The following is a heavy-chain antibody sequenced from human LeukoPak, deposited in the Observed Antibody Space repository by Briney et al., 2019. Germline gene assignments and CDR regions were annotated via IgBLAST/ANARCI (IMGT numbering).Heavy chain of an antibody. V-gene: IGHV1-69*13. CDR2: IIPILATT. J-gene: IGHJ4*02. Sequence: GASVKVSCKASGSTFSHHVLSWVLQAPGQGLEWMGGIIPILATTNYAQKFQGRVTITADESTNTAYMELSSLRSADTAIYYCARDSPRISDVWSWGQGTLVTVSP. D-gene: IGHD3-3*02. CDR3: ARDSPRISDVWS. CDR1: GSTFSHHV.